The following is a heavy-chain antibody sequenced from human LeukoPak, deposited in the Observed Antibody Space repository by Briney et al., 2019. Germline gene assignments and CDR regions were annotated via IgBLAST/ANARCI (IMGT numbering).Heavy chain of an antibody. CDR1: GFTFSTYA. CDR3: ANVRYFDWYYLDH. D-gene: IGHD3-9*01. Sequence: GGSLRLSCAASGFTFSTYAMNWVRQAPGRGLDWVSGISGSGSSTYYADSVKGRFTISRDNSKNTLYLQMNSLRAEDTAVYYCANVRYFDWYYLDHWGQGALVTVSS. J-gene: IGHJ4*02. V-gene: IGHV3-23*01. CDR2: ISGSGSST.